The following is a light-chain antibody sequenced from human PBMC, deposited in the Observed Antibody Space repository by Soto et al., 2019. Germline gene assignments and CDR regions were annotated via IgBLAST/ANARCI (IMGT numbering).Light chain of an antibody. CDR1: QSVSSN. Sequence: EIVMTQSPATLSVSPGERATLSCRASQSVSSNLVWYQQKPGQAPRLLIYAASTRATVIPARFSGSGSGTEFTLTSNSLQSEDFAVYYCQQYNNWVTFGGGTKVEI. V-gene: IGKV3-15*01. J-gene: IGKJ4*01. CDR2: AAS. CDR3: QQYNNWVT.